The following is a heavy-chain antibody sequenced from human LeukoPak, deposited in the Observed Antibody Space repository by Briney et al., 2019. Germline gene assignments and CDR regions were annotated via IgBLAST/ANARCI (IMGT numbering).Heavy chain of an antibody. CDR2: ISGSGAYT. J-gene: IGHJ2*01. V-gene: IGHV3-23*01. Sequence: GRSLRLSCAASGFTFRNYYMHWVRQAPGKGLEWVSAISGSGAYTYHEDSVKGRFTISRDNSKNTLYLQMNSLRAEDTAVYYCAKVLDSSRYWYFDLWGRGTLVTVSS. CDR3: AKVLDSSRYWYFDL. D-gene: IGHD6-6*01. CDR1: GFTFRNYY.